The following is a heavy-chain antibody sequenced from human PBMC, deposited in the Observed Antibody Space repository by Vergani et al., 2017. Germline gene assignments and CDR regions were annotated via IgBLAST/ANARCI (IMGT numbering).Heavy chain of an antibody. CDR2: IFHRGTT. Sequence: QVQLQESGPGLVKPSETLSLTCAVSNYSFTRGDHWAWIRQPPGKGLEWIANIFHRGTTYYSPSLKSRVTISVDTSKNQFSLKLSSVTAADTAVYYCAIYSMLMSVFDFWGQGVLVTVSS. V-gene: IGHV4-38-2*01. J-gene: IGHJ4*02. CDR3: AIYSMLMSVFDF. D-gene: IGHD2/OR15-2a*01. CDR1: NYSFTRGDH.